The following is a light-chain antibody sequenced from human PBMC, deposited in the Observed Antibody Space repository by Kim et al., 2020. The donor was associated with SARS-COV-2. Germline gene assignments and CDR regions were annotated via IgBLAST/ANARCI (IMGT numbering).Light chain of an antibody. V-gene: IGKV3-20*01. Sequence: SPGERATLSCRASQSVSSAYLAWYQQKPGQAPRLLIYAASSRATGIPDRFSGRGSGTDFTLTISRLGPEDCAVFYGQQYATAPRTFGEGTQVDIK. J-gene: IGKJ1*01. CDR2: AAS. CDR1: QSVSSAY. CDR3: QQYATAPRT.